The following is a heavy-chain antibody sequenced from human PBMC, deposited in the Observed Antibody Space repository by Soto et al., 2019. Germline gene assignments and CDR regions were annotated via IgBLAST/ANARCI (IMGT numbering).Heavy chain of an antibody. CDR2: ISSSSSYI. CDR3: ARDSGYCSGGSCKRDRYYYGMDV. CDR1: GFTFSSYS. J-gene: IGHJ6*02. Sequence: EVQLVESGGGLVKPGGSLRLSCAASGFTFSSYSMNWVRQAPGKGLEWVSSISSSSSYIYYADSVKGRFTISRDNAKNSLYLQMNSLRAEDTAVYYCARDSGYCSGGSCKRDRYYYGMDVWGQGTTVTVSS. V-gene: IGHV3-21*01. D-gene: IGHD2-15*01.